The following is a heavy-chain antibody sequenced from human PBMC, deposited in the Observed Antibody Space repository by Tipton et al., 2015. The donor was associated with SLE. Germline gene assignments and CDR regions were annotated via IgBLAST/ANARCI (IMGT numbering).Heavy chain of an antibody. J-gene: IGHJ6*03. Sequence: QSGPEVKGPGSSVKVSCKSSGDNFGGSTFTWVRQAPGQGPECLGFIIPLLGTKYAQKFQGRVTITSDESTSTAYMELSSLRSDDTAVYYCASDYGANAGAGPRQFYSYMDVWGKGTTVTVSS. D-gene: IGHD4/OR15-4a*01. CDR2: IIPLLGT. V-gene: IGHV1-69*16. CDR3: ASDYGANAGAGPRQFYSYMDV. CDR1: GDNFGGST.